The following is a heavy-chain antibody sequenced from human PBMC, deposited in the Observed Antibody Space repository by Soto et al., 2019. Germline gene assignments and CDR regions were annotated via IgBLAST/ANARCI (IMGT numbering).Heavy chain of an antibody. CDR3: ARGNCSSTSCYGAYGMDV. J-gene: IGHJ6*02. Sequence: GGCLRLSFVASGFTFNSYCMSWVRKAPGKGLEWVSSISSSSSYIYYVDSVKGRFTISRDNAKNSLYLQMNSLRAEDTAVYYCARGNCSSTSCYGAYGMDVWGQGTTVTVSS. V-gene: IGHV3-21*01. CDR2: ISSSSSYI. D-gene: IGHD2-2*01. CDR1: GFTFNSYC.